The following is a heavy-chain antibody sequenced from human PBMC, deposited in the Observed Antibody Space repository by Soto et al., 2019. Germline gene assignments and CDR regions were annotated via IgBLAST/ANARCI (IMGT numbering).Heavy chain of an antibody. Sequence: GGSLRLSCTASGFSFSDYDMHWVRQAPGKGLEWVSYISSSSSTIYYADSVKGRFTISRDNAKNSLYLQMNSLRAEDTAVYYCARDVYFDYWGQGTLVTVSS. CDR3: ARDVYFDY. CDR2: ISSSSSTI. V-gene: IGHV3-48*04. CDR1: GFSFSDYD. J-gene: IGHJ4*02.